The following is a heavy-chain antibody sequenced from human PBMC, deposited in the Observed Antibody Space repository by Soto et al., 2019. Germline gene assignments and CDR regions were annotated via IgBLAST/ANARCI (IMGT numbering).Heavy chain of an antibody. CDR2: ISYDGSNK. D-gene: IGHD1-26*01. J-gene: IGHJ4*02. Sequence: QVQLVESGGGVVQPGRSLRLSCAASGFTFSSYGMHWVRQAPGKGLEWVAVISYDGSNKYYADSVKGRFTISRDNSKNTLYLQMNSLRAEDTAVYYCAKSFLVGATRDIDYWGQGTLVTVSS. V-gene: IGHV3-30*18. CDR1: GFTFSSYG. CDR3: AKSFLVGATRDIDY.